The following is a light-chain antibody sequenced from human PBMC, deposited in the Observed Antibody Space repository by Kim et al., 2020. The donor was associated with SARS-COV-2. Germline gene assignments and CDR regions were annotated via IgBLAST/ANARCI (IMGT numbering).Light chain of an antibody. CDR2: DVT. Sequence: QSALTQPASVSGSPGQSITISCTGTSSDVGSYNLVSWYQQHPGKAPKLVIYDVTRRPSGVSNRFSGSKSGNTASLTISGLQAEDEADYYCCSYAGSGTIDVFGSGTKVTVL. J-gene: IGLJ1*01. CDR1: SSDVGSYNL. V-gene: IGLV2-23*02. CDR3: CSYAGSGTIDV.